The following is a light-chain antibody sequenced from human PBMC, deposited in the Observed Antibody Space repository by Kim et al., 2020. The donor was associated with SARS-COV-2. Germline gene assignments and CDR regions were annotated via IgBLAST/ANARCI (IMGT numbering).Light chain of an antibody. V-gene: IGKV3-11*01. J-gene: IGKJ4*01. CDR2: DAS. CDR3: QQRGTL. CDR1: QSITNH. Sequence: EILLTQSPATLSLSPGDRATLSCRASQSITNHLAWYQQKPGQAPRLLMYDASIRATGIPARFSGSGSGTDFTLTISSLEPEDFAVYYCQQRGTLLGGGTKVDIK.